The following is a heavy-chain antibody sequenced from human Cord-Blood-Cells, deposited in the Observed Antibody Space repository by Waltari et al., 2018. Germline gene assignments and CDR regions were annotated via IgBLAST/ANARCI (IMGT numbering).Heavy chain of an antibody. D-gene: IGHD6-6*01. CDR1: GGSFSGYY. J-gene: IGHJ4*02. Sequence: QVQLQQWGAGLLKPSETLSLTCAVYGGSFSGYYWSWIRQPPGKGLEWIGKINHSGRTNYNPSLKSRVTISVDTSKNQFSLKLSSVTAADTAVYYCARGWGGIAARPKSYYFDYWGQGTLVTVSS. V-gene: IGHV4-34*01. CDR2: INHSGRT. CDR3: ARGWGGIAARPKSYYFDY.